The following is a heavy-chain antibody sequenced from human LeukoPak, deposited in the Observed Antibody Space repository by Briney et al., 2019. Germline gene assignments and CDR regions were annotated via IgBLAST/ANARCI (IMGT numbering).Heavy chain of an antibody. V-gene: IGHV3-15*01. CDR2: TKIRTDGGTT. CDR1: GFTFSSSG. D-gene: IGHD3-10*01. Sequence: GRSLRLSCAASGFTFSSSGMHWVRQAPGKGLEWGGRTKIRTDGGTTDYAAPVKGRSTISRDDSKNTLYLQMNSLKAEDTAVYYCTTDRSLRITMVRGVGYWHWFGPWGQGTLVTVSS. J-gene: IGHJ5*02. CDR3: TTDRSLRITMVRGVGYWHWFGP.